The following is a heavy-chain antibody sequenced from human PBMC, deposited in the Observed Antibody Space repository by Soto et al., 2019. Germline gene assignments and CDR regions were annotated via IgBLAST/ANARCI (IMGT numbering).Heavy chain of an antibody. V-gene: IGHV1-8*01. D-gene: IGHD3-22*01. CDR3: ASVYYYDSSGYYYPYFDY. CDR1: GYTFTSYD. Sequence: QVQLVQSGAEVKKPGASVKVSCKASGYTFTSYDINWVRQATGQGLEWMGWMNPNSGNTGYAQKFQGRVTMTRNTSISTAYMELSSLRSEDTAVYYCASVYYYDSSGYYYPYFDYWGQGTLVTVSS. J-gene: IGHJ4*02. CDR2: MNPNSGNT.